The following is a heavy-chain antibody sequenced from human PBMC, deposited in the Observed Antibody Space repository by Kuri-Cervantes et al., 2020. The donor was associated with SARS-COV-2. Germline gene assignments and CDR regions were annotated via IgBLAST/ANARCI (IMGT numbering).Heavy chain of an antibody. D-gene: IGHD3-22*01. Sequence: SETLSLTCAVYGGSFSGYYWSWIRQPPGKGLEWIGEINHSGSTNYNPSLKSRVTISVDTSKNQFSLKLSSVTAADTAVYYCARGGPPYYYDSSGYRAYFQHWGQGALVTVSS. J-gene: IGHJ1*01. CDR3: ARGGPPYYYDSSGYRAYFQH. CDR2: INHSGST. CDR1: GGSFSGYY. V-gene: IGHV4-34*01.